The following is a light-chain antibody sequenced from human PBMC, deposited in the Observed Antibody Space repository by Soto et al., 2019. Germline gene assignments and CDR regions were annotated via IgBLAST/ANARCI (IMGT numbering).Light chain of an antibody. CDR2: EAT. J-gene: IGLJ3*02. V-gene: IGLV2-23*01. Sequence: QSALTQPASASGSPGQSVTISCTGASSDVENNNVVSWYQQHPGKAPKLLIYEATKRPSGVSNRFSGSKSGNTASLTISGLQAEDEADYFCSSSARRTTWVFGGGTKLTVL. CDR1: SSDVENNNV. CDR3: SSSARRTTWV.